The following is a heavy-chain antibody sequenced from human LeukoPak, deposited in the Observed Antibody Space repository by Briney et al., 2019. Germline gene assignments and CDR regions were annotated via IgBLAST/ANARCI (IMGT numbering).Heavy chain of an antibody. CDR1: GGSISSGGYS. Sequence: SETLSLTCAVSGGSISSGGYSWSWIRQPPGKGLEWIGYIYHSGSTYYNPSLKSRVTISVDRSKNQFSLKLSSVTAADTAVYYCARGSRAEYTYGLYHYWGQGTLVTVSS. D-gene: IGHD5-18*01. CDR2: IYHSGST. CDR3: ARGSRAEYTYGLYHY. V-gene: IGHV4-30-2*01. J-gene: IGHJ4*02.